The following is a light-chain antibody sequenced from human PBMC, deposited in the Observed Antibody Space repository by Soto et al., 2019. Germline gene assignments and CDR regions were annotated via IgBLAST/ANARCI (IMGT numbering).Light chain of an antibody. CDR1: QSIGSN. Sequence: DIQMTQSPSSLSASVGDRVTITCRASQSIGSNLNWYQQKPGKAPNLLIYAASSLQSGVPSRFSGSGSGTDFTLTINSLQPEDFATYCCQQSYITPWTFGQGTKVEIE. J-gene: IGKJ1*01. V-gene: IGKV1-39*01. CDR3: QQSYITPWT. CDR2: AAS.